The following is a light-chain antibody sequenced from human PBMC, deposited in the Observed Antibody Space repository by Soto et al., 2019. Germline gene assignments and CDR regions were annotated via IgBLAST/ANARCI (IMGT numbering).Light chain of an antibody. V-gene: IGKV1-39*01. CDR1: QSISSY. J-gene: IGKJ5*01. CDR3: QQSYSTPIT. CDR2: AAS. Sequence: DIQMTQSPSSLSASVGDIVTITCRASQSISSYLNWYQQKPGKAPKLLIYAASSLQSGVPSRFSGSGSGTDLTLTISSLQPEDFATYYCQQSYSTPITFGQGTRLEIK.